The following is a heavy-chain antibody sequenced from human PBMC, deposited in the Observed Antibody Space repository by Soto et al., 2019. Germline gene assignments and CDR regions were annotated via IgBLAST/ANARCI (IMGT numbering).Heavy chain of an antibody. CDR2: ISGTGGAA. D-gene: IGHD3-10*01. Sequence: SGGSLRLSCAASGFTFGHSAMSWVRQAPGKGLEWVAAISGTGGAAYYADSVKGRFTISRDNSRNTLFLQMNSLRVDDTAIYHCAKPEEVVRGFDFWGLGTLVTV. CDR1: GFTFGHSA. CDR3: AKPEEVVRGFDF. J-gene: IGHJ4*02. V-gene: IGHV3-23*01.